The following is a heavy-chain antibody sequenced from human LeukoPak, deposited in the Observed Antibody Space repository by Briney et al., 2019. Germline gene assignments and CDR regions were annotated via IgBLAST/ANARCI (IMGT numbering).Heavy chain of an antibody. V-gene: IGHV1-46*01. J-gene: IGHJ4*02. CDR1: GYTFTSYY. D-gene: IGHD2-21*02. Sequence: ASVKVSCKASGYTFTSYYMHWVRQPPGQGLGWMETTNPSGGSRSYAQKFQGRVTMTADTSTSTAYMELRSLTSDDTAVYFCVRDRGASGEVTYFDYWGQGTLVTGSS. CDR2: TNPSGGSR. CDR3: VRDRGASGEVTYFDY.